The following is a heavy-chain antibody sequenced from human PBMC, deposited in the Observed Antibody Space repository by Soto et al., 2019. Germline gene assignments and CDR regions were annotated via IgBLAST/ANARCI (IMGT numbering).Heavy chain of an antibody. J-gene: IGHJ6*02. CDR2: TYYRSKWYN. CDR1: GDSVSSNSVA. V-gene: IGHV6-1*01. Sequence: SQTLSLTCAISGDSVSSNSVAWNWIRQSPSRGLEWLGRTYYRSKWYNDYAVSVKSRITINPDTSKNQFSLQLNSVTPEDTAVYYCAKSPSIVGATPYYYYYGMDVWGQGTTVTVSS. D-gene: IGHD1-26*01. CDR3: AKSPSIVGATPYYYYYGMDV.